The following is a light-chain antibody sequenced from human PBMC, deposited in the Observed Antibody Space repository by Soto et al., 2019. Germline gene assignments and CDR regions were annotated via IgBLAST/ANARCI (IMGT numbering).Light chain of an antibody. J-gene: IGLJ3*02. CDR1: SSNIGNKD. Sequence: QSVLTQPPSVSAAPGQKVTISCSGSSSNIGNKDVNWYQQVPGTAPKLLIYYNDKRPSGIPDRFSGSKSGTSATLDITGLQTGDEADYYCGTWDYTLSALVFGGGTKLTVL. CDR3: GTWDYTLSALV. V-gene: IGLV1-51*01. CDR2: YND.